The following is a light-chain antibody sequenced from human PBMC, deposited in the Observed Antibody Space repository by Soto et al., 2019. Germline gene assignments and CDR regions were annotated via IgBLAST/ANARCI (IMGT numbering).Light chain of an antibody. CDR2: GNS. V-gene: IGLV1-40*01. CDR3: QSYDSSLSGSFV. J-gene: IGLJ1*01. CDR1: SSNIRAGYD. Sequence: QSVLTQPPSVSGAPGQRVTISCTGSSSNIRAGYDVHWYQQLPGTAPKLLIYGNSNRPSGVPDRFSGSKSGTSASLAITGLQAVDEADYYCQSYDSSLSGSFVFGTGTRSPS.